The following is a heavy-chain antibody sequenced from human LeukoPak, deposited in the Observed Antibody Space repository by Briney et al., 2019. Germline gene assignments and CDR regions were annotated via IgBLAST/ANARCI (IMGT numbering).Heavy chain of an antibody. V-gene: IGHV4-38-2*02. Sequence: PSETLSLTCTVSGYSISSGYYWGWIRPPPGKGLEWIGSIYHSGSTYYNPSLKSRVTISVDTSKNQFSLKLSSVTAADTAVYYCARVVEYSSSWADYWGQGTLVTVSS. CDR2: IYHSGST. D-gene: IGHD6-6*01. J-gene: IGHJ4*02. CDR3: ARVVEYSSSWADY. CDR1: GYSISSGYY.